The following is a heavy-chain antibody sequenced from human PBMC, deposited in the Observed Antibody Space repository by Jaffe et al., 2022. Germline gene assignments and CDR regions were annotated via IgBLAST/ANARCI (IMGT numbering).Heavy chain of an antibody. CDR2: INPNSGGT. Sequence: QVQLVQSGAEVKKPGASVKVSCKASGYTFTGYYMHWVRQAPGQGLEWMGWINPNSGGTNYAQKFQGRVTMTRDTSISTAYMELSRLRSDDTAVYYCARQDGDWDMYYYYYMDVWGKGTTVTVSS. J-gene: IGHJ6*03. V-gene: IGHV1-2*02. D-gene: IGHD2-21*01. CDR1: GYTFTGYY. CDR3: ARQDGDWDMYYYYYMDV.